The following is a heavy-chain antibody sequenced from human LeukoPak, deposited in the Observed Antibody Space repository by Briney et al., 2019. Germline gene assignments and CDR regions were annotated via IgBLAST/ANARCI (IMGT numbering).Heavy chain of an antibody. CDR1: GFTFSNAW. CDR3: ARDPSDTAMVRFFDY. J-gene: IGHJ4*02. CDR2: IKSKTDGGTT. V-gene: IGHV3-15*01. D-gene: IGHD5-18*01. Sequence: GGSLRLSCAASGFTFSNAWMSWVRQAPGKGLEWVGRIKSKTDGGTTDYAAPVKGRFTISRDDSKNTLYLQMNSLRAEDTAVYYCARDPSDTAMVRFFDYWGQGTLVTVSS.